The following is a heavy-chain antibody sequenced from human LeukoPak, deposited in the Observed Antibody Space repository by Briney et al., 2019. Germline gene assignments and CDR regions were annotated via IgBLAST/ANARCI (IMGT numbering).Heavy chain of an antibody. CDR3: ARDPGYGDKGSAFDI. J-gene: IGHJ3*02. CDR2: IYHSGST. CDR1: GGSISSGGYS. Sequence: PSETLSLTCAVSGGSISSGGYSWSWIRQPPGKGLEWIGYIYHSGSTYYNPSLKSRVTISVDRSKNQFSLKLSSVTAADTAVYYRARDPGYGDKGSAFDIWGQGTMVTVSS. D-gene: IGHD4-17*01. V-gene: IGHV4-30-2*01.